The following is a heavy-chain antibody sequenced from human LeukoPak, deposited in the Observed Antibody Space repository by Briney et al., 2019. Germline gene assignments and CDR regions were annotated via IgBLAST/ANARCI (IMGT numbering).Heavy chain of an antibody. Sequence: GRSQRLSCAASGFTFRSYGMHWVRQAPGKGLEWVAVMSYDGTEEFYADSVKGRFNISRDNSKNTLFLQMTSLRVEGTAVYFCAKAASFGELLSVEGFFYYGMDVWGQGTTVTVSS. CDR2: MSYDGTEE. J-gene: IGHJ6*02. CDR3: AKAASFGELLSVEGFFYYGMDV. CDR1: GFTFRSYG. D-gene: IGHD3-10*01. V-gene: IGHV3-30*18.